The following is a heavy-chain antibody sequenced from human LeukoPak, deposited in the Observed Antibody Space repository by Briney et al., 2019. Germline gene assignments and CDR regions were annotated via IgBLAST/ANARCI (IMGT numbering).Heavy chain of an antibody. D-gene: IGHD3-22*01. CDR2: IRYDGSNK. CDR1: GFTFSSYG. J-gene: IGHJ4*02. Sequence: PGGSLRLSCAASGFTFSSYGMHWVRQAPGKGLEWVAFIRYDGSNKYYADSVKGRFTISRDNSKNTLYLQMNSLRAEDTAVYYCARVGGYDSSDWDYFDYWGQGTLVTVSS. V-gene: IGHV3-30*02. CDR3: ARVGGYDSSDWDYFDY.